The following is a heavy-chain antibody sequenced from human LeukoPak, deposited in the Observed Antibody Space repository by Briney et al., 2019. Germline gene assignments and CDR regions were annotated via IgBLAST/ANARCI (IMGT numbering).Heavy chain of an antibody. CDR1: GYTLTSYA. V-gene: IGHV1-3*01. CDR2: INAGNGNT. D-gene: IGHD2-15*01. J-gene: IGHJ4*02. CDR3: ARRIRDFDY. Sequence: ASVKVSCTASGYTLTSYAMHWVRQAPGQRLEWMGWINAGNGNTEYSQKFQDRVTITRDTSASTAYMELSSLRSEDTAVYYCARRIRDFDYWGQGTLVTVSS.